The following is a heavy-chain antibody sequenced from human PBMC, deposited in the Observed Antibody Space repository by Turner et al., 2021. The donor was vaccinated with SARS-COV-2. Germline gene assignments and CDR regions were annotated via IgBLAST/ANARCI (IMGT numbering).Heavy chain of an antibody. Sequence: EVQLVESGGGLIQPGGSLRLSCAASGFTVSSNYMSWVREAPGKGLEWVSVIYSGGSTFYADSVKGRFTISRDNSKNTLYLQMNSLRAEDTAVYYCARDLGGLRFDYWGQGTLVTVSS. V-gene: IGHV3-53*01. D-gene: IGHD2-15*01. CDR3: ARDLGGLRFDY. CDR1: GFTVSSNY. CDR2: IYSGGST. J-gene: IGHJ4*02.